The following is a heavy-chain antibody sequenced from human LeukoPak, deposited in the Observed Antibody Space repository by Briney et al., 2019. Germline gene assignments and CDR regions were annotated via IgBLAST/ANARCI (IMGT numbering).Heavy chain of an antibody. CDR3: ARGLWFGVWTEKYRYYYMDV. J-gene: IGHJ6*03. V-gene: IGHV1-69*13. D-gene: IGHD3-10*01. CDR2: IIPIFGTA. CDR1: GGTFSSYA. Sequence: ASVKVSCKASGGTFSSYAISWVRQAPGQGLEWMGGIIPIFGTANYAQKFQGRVTITADESTSTAYMELSSLRSEDTAVYYCARGLWFGVWTEKYRYYYMDVWGKGTAVTISS.